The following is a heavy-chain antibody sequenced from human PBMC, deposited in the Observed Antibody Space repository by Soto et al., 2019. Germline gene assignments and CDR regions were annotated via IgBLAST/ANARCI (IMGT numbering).Heavy chain of an antibody. V-gene: IGHV3-30*18. CDR1: GFNFDNYG. CDR2: ITYDGSFQ. CDR3: AKDRVGETFYTPLGF. D-gene: IGHD3-16*01. J-gene: IGHJ4*02. Sequence: GYRRIACQASGFNFDNYGMHWVRQAPGKGLDCVAVITYDGSFQYYQNSVKGRFKISRDNYKTTLFLHLNTLKPEDTAVYHCAKDRVGETFYTPLGFWSQGT.